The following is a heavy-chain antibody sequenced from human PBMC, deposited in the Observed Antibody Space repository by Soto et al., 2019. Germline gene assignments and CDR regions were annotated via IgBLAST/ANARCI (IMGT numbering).Heavy chain of an antibody. CDR2: ISGSGGST. D-gene: IGHD3-3*01. V-gene: IGHV3-23*01. Sequence: GGSLRLSCAASGFTFSSYAMSWVRQAPGKGLEWVSAISGSGGSTYYADSVKGRFTISRDNSKNTLYLQMNSLRAEDTAVYYCAKGFGVVIIHYGMDVWGQGTTVTVSS. J-gene: IGHJ6*02. CDR1: GFTFSSYA. CDR3: AKGFGVVIIHYGMDV.